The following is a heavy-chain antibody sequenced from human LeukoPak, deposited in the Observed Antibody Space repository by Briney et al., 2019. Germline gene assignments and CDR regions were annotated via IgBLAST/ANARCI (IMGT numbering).Heavy chain of an antibody. D-gene: IGHD3-22*01. J-gene: IGHJ4*02. CDR1: GFSFSNYG. Sequence: PGRSLRLSCAASGFSFSNYGMHWVRQAPGKGLEWVAVISYDGSNKYYADSVKGRFTISRDNSKNTLYLQMNSLRAKDTAVYYCAKTWATRITVIEVAIDHWGQGTLVTVSS. V-gene: IGHV3-30*18. CDR3: AKTWATRITVIEVAIDH. CDR2: ISYDGSNK.